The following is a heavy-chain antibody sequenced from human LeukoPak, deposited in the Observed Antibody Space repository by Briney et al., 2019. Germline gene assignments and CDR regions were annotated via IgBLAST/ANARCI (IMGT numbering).Heavy chain of an antibody. CDR1: GGSFSGYF. V-gene: IGHV4-34*01. CDR3: ARAPTSGSYYTLDY. CDR2: SKDNGDT. J-gene: IGHJ4*02. Sequence: PSETLSLTCAVSGGSFSGYFWTWIRQPPGKGLQWIGESKDNGDTNYNSSLKSRVSISVDTSKNQFSLKLRSVTAADTAVYYCARAPTSGSYYTLDYWGQGTLVTVSS. D-gene: IGHD3-10*01.